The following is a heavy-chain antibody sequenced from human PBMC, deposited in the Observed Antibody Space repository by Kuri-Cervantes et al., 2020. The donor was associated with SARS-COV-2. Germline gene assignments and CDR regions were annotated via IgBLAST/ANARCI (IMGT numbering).Heavy chain of an antibody. CDR3: AKDGSITIFGVIPPDDAFDI. CDR2: ISGSGGST. CDR1: GFTFSSYA. J-gene: IGHJ3*02. V-gene: IGHV3-23*01. D-gene: IGHD3-3*01. Sequence: ETLSLTCAASGFTFSSYAMSWVRQAPGKGLEWVSAISGSGGSTYYADSVKGRFTISRDNPKNTLYLQMNSLRAEDTAVYYCAKDGSITIFGVIPPDDAFDIWGQGTMVTVSS.